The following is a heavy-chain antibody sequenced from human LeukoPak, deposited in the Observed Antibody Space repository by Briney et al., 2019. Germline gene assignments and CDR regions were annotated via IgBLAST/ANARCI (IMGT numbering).Heavy chain of an antibody. CDR3: AIIGGRREVSDY. CDR2: IIPILGTE. J-gene: IGHJ4*02. D-gene: IGHD1-26*01. CDR1: GGSFNTYP. Sequence: SVKVSCKASGGSFNTYPITWVRQAPGQGLEWMGTIIPILGTEDYAQKFQGRLTITADESTSTVYMELSSLRSEDTAMYYCAIIGGRREVSDYWGQGTLVTVSS. V-gene: IGHV1-69*13.